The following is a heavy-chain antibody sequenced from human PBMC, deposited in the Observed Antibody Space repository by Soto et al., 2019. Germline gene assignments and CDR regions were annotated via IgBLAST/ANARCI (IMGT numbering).Heavy chain of an antibody. V-gene: IGHV4-34*01. J-gene: IGHJ4*02. Sequence: SETLSLTCAVYGGSFSGYYWSWIRQPPGKGLEWIGEINHSGSTNYNPSLKSRVTISVDTSKNQFSLKLSSVTAANTAVYYCARGSTGESVAHDYWGQGTLVTVSS. CDR1: GGSFSGYY. CDR2: INHSGST. D-gene: IGHD7-27*01. CDR3: ARGSTGESVAHDY.